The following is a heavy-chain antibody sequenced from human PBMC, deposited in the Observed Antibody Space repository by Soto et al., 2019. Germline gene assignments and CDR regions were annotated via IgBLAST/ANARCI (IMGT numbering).Heavy chain of an antibody. Sequence: QVQLVQSGAEVKKPGASVKVSCKASGYTFTTYGITWVRQAPGQGLEWMGWISAYSGNTNYAQKLQCRLTLTTDTSTNTAYMDLRSLRYDDTAVYYCARVVKAGDYGDYGRYYFDYWGHGTLVTVSS. CDR2: ISAYSGNT. J-gene: IGHJ4*01. CDR1: GYTFTTYG. V-gene: IGHV1-18*04. CDR3: ARVVKAGDYGDYGRYYFDY. D-gene: IGHD4-17*01.